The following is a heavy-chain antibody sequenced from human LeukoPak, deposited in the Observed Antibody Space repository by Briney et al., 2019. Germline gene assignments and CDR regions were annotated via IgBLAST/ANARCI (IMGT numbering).Heavy chain of an antibody. J-gene: IGHJ3*02. D-gene: IGHD6-19*01. CDR2: INHSGST. CDR3: ARKQWLVLADAFDI. V-gene: IGHV4-34*01. CDR1: GGSFSDYY. Sequence: PAETLSLTCAVFGGSFSDYYWTWIRQPPGKGLEWIGEINHSGSTNYNPSLKSRVTISIDTSKNQFSLRLSSVTAADTAVYYCARKQWLVLADAFDIWGQGTMVTVSS.